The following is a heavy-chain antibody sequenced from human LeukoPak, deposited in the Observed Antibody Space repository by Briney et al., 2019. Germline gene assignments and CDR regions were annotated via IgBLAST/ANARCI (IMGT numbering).Heavy chain of an antibody. CDR1: GGTFSSYA. D-gene: IGHD3-22*01. J-gene: IGHJ1*01. CDR2: IIPIFGTA. Sequence: ASVKVSCKASGGTFSSYAISWVRQAPGQGLEWMGGIIPIFGTANYAQKFQGRVTITADESTSTAYMELSSLRSEDTAVYYCARARDYYDSSGYKIPEYFQHWGQGTLVTVSS. V-gene: IGHV1-69*13. CDR3: ARARDYYDSSGYKIPEYFQH.